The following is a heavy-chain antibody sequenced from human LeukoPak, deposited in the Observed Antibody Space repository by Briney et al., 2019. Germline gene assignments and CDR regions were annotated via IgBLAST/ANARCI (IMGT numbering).Heavy chain of an antibody. V-gene: IGHV3-7*01. CDR2: IKQDGSEK. D-gene: IGHD6-6*01. CDR1: GFTFSNYC. J-gene: IGHJ4*02. CDR3: GRWRSRSSRFDY. Sequence: GGSLRLSCAASGFTFSNYCMNWVRQTPGKGLEWVAKIKQDGSEKYYADSVKGRFTISRDNAKNSLYLQMNSLRAEDTGAYYCGRWRSRSSRFDYWGQGTLVIVSS.